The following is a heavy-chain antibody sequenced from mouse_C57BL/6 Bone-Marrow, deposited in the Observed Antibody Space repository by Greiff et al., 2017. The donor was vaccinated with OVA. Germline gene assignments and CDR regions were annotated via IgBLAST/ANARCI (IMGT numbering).Heavy chain of an antibody. CDR3: ARTRYYYGSSPRYFDV. CDR1: GYTFTDYY. J-gene: IGHJ1*03. CDR2: IGPGSGST. V-gene: IGHV1-77*01. Sequence: VQLQQSGAELVKPGASVKISCKASGYTFTDYYINWVKQRPGQGLEWIGKIGPGSGSTYYNEKFKGKATLTADKSSSTAYMQLSSLTSEDSAVYFCARTRYYYGSSPRYFDVWGTGTTVTVSS. D-gene: IGHD1-1*01.